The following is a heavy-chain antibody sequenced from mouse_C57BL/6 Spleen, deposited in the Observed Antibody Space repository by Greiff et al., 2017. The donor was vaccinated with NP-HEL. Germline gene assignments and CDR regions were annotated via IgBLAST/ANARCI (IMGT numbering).Heavy chain of an antibody. CDR2: IDPSDSYT. V-gene: IGHV1-59*01. J-gene: IGHJ2*01. CDR3: ARGTPTDFY. D-gene: IGHD3-3*01. Sequence: QVQLQQPGAELVRPGTSVKLSCKASGYTFTSYWMHWVKQRPGQGLEWIGVIDPSDSYTNYNQKFKGKATLTVDTSSSTAYMQLSSLTSEDSAVYYCARGTPTDFYWGQGTTLTVSS. CDR1: GYTFTSYW.